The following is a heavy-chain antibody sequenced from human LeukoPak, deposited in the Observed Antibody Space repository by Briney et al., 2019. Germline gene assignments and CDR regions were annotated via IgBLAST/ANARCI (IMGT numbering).Heavy chain of an antibody. CDR2: IYYSGST. D-gene: IGHD2-2*01. CDR1: GGSISSGGYY. CDR3: ARERYCSSTSCGFDY. V-gene: IGHV4-31*03. Sequence: SSETLSLTCTVSGGSISSGGYYWSWIRQHPGKGLEWIGYIYYSGSTYYNPSLKSRVTISVDTSKNQFSLKLSSVTAADTAVYYCARERYCSSTSCGFDYWGQGTLVTVSS. J-gene: IGHJ4*02.